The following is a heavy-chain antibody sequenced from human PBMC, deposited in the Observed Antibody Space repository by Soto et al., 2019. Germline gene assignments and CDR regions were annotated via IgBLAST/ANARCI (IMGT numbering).Heavy chain of an antibody. Sequence: SLRLSCTASGFSFSSYTMNWVRQAPGKGLQWVASITNRGTHTYSADSVKGRFTISRDNDQNSLYLQMNNLRAEDTATYYCARAREVAWFDSWGLGTLVTVSS. CDR1: GFSFSSYT. V-gene: IGHV3-21*06. CDR2: ITNRGTHT. D-gene: IGHD2-15*01. CDR3: ARAREVAWFDS. J-gene: IGHJ5*01.